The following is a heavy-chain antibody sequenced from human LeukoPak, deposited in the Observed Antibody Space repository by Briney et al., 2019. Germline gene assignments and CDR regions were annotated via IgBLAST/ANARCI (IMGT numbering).Heavy chain of an antibody. J-gene: IGHJ4*02. Sequence: GSLRLSCAASGFTFSNAWMSWVRQPPGKGLEWIGEINHSGSTNYNPSLKSRVTISVDTSKNQFSLKLSSVTAADTAAYYCAREDLELHDYGGDSGFDYWGQGTLVTVSS. CDR3: AREDLELHDYGGDSGFDY. CDR1: GFTFSNAW. V-gene: IGHV4-34*01. CDR2: INHSGST. D-gene: IGHD4-23*01.